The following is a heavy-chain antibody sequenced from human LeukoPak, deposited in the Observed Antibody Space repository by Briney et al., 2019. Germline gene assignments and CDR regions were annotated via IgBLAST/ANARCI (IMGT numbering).Heavy chain of an antibody. CDR3: ARDPPTTVVREDAFDI. V-gene: IGHV4-39*07. Sequence: SSETLSLTCTVSGGSISSSSYYWGWIRQPPGKGLEWIGSIYYSGSTYYNPSLKSRVTISVDTSKNQFSLKLSSVTAADTAVYYCARDPPTTVVREDAFDIWGQGTMVTVSS. CDR1: GGSISSSSYY. D-gene: IGHD4-23*01. CDR2: IYYSGST. J-gene: IGHJ3*02.